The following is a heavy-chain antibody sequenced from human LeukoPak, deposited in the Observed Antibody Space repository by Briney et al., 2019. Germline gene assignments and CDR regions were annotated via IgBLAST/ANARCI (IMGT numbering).Heavy chain of an antibody. J-gene: IGHJ4*02. CDR1: GGSISSYY. V-gene: IGHV4-59*12. CDR3: ARDSGRSGHDY. CDR2: IYYSGST. D-gene: IGHD2-15*01. Sequence: PSETLSLTCTVSGGSISSYYWSWIRQPPGKGLEWIGYIYYSGSTNYNPSLKSRVTMSVDTSKNQFSLKLSSVTAADTAVYYCARDSGRSGHDYWGQGTLVTVSS.